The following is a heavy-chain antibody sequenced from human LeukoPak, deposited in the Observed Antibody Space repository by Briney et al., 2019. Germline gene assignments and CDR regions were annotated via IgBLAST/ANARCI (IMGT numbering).Heavy chain of an antibody. CDR2: ISGSGGST. J-gene: IGHJ4*02. CDR3: SKGRCSGCSCYGRGFDF. D-gene: IGHD2-15*01. CDR1: GLTFNSYA. V-gene: IGHV3-23*01. Sequence: PGGSLRLSCAASGLTFNSYAMSWVRQAPGKGLEWVSAISGSGGSTYYADSVKGRFTISRDNSKNTLYLQMNSLRAEDTAVYYCSKGRCSGCSCYGRGFDFWGQGTLVTVFS.